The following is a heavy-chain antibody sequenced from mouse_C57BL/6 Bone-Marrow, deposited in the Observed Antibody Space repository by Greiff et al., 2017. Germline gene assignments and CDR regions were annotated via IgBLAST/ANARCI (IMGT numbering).Heavy chain of an antibody. D-gene: IGHD2-4*01. Sequence: QVQLQQPGAELVKPGASVKMSCKASGYTFTSYWITWVKQRPGQGLEWIGDIYPGSGSTNYNEKFKGKATLTVDTSSSTAYMQLRSLTSEDSAVYYCSIWFCDYALDYWGQGTTLTVSS. CDR1: GYTFTSYW. CDR3: SIWFCDYALDY. CDR2: IYPGSGST. J-gene: IGHJ2*01. V-gene: IGHV1-55*01.